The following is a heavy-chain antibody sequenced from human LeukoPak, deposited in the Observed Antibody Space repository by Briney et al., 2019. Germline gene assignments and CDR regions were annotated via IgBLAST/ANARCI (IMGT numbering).Heavy chain of an antibody. D-gene: IGHD2-15*01. CDR1: GGSISSYY. V-gene: IGHV4-59*01. CDR3: ARVSGCSGGSFYSPSYYYYYYMDV. J-gene: IGHJ6*03. CDR2: IYYSGST. Sequence: SETLSLTCTVSGGSISSYYWSWIRQPPGKGLEWIGYIYYSGSTNYNPSLKSRVTISVDTSKNQFSLRLSSVTAADTAVYYCARVSGCSGGSFYSPSYYYYYYMDVWGKGTTVTVSS.